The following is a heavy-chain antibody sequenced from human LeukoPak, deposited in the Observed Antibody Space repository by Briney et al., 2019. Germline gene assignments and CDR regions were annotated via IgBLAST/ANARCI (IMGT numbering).Heavy chain of an antibody. CDR1: GGTFSSYA. D-gene: IGHD3-10*01. CDR2: IIPIFGTA. V-gene: IGHV1-69*01. Sequence: SVKVSCKASGGTFSSYAISWVRQSPGQGLEWMGGIIPIFGTANYAQKFQGRVTITADESTSTAYMELSSLRSEDTAVYYCARAPPGWFGEAPHDYWGQGTLVTVSS. CDR3: ARAPPGWFGEAPHDY. J-gene: IGHJ4*02.